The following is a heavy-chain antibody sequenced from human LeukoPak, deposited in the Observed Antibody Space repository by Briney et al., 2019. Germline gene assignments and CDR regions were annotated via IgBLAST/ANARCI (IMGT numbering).Heavy chain of an antibody. J-gene: IGHJ4*02. CDR2: ISYDGSNK. D-gene: IGHD2-2*01. CDR1: GFTFSSYA. Sequence: PGGSLRLSCAASGFTFSSYAMHWVRQAPGKGLEWVAVISYDGSNKYYADSVKGRFTISGDNSKNTLYLQMNSLRAEDTAVYYCERDSGRGFVVVPAGLGPFDYWGQGTLVTVSS. CDR3: ERDSGRGFVVVPAGLGPFDY. V-gene: IGHV3-30*04.